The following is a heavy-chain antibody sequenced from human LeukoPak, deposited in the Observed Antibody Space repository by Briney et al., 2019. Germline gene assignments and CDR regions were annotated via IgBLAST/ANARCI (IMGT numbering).Heavy chain of an antibody. CDR2: INSDGSST. J-gene: IGHJ6*01. V-gene: IGHV3-74*01. CDR3: AKCGRGWCGIDV. D-gene: IGHD2-8*02. CDR1: GFTFSSFW. Sequence: PGGSLRLSCAASGFTFSSFWMHWLRQSPGKGLVWVSRINSDGSSTGYADSVKGRFTISRDNAENTLYLQMNSLRAEDTAVYYCAKCGRGWCGIDVGGEGTTVTVS.